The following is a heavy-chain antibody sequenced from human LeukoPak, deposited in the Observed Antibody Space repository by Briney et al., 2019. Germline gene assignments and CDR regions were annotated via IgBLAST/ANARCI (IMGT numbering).Heavy chain of an antibody. CDR1: GDFIRSYW. Sequence: SQTLSLTCDVAGDFIRSYWWGWVRQPAGKGLEWIGRIYATGSTKFNPSLQSRLTMSMDTSTNHLSLKLSLKLTSVTAADTAVYFCARQGYTASCYFLDFWSQGTLVT. D-gene: IGHD2-2*01. CDR2: IYATGST. CDR3: ARQGYTASCYFLDF. J-gene: IGHJ4*02. V-gene: IGHV4-4*07.